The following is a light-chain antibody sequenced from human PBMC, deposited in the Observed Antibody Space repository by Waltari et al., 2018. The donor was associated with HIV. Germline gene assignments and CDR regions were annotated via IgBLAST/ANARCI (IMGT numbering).Light chain of an antibody. J-gene: IGLJ2*01. CDR1: SSDVGGYNY. CDR2: EVS. CDR3: SSYTSSTILA. V-gene: IGLV2-14*01. Sequence: QSALTQPASVSGSPGQSITISCTGTSSDVGGYNYVSWYQQHPDKAPKLRIYEVSNRPAGVSDRFSGSKSGNTASLTISGIQAADEGDYYGSSYTSSTILAFGEGTKLTVL.